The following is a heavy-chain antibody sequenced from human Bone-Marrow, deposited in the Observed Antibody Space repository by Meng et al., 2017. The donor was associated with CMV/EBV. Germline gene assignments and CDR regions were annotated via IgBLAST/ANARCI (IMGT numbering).Heavy chain of an antibody. J-gene: IGHJ5*02. V-gene: IGHV3-19*01. CDR2: VSWNGSRT. CDR3: GRVVVVPAAISVVVVITTRDWVDP. D-gene: IGHD2-2*01. Sequence: GESLKISCAASGFTFSNSDMNWVRQAPGKGLEWVSGVSWNGSRTHYADSVKGRFIISRDNSRNFLYQQMNSLRPEDMAVYYCGRVVVVPAAISVVVVITTRDWVDPWGQGTLVPVSS. CDR1: GFTFSNSD.